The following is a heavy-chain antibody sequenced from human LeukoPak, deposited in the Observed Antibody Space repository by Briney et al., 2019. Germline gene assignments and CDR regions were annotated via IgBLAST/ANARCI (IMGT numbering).Heavy chain of an antibody. V-gene: IGHV3-23*01. Sequence: GGSLRLSCAASGFTFSTYAMNWVRQAPGKGLEGVSAISGSGGSTYYADSVKGRFTISRDNSKNTLYLQMNSLRAEDTAVYYCAKDHTMVRGAFDYWGQGTLVTVSS. CDR2: ISGSGGST. J-gene: IGHJ4*02. CDR1: GFTFSTYA. D-gene: IGHD3-10*01. CDR3: AKDHTMVRGAFDY.